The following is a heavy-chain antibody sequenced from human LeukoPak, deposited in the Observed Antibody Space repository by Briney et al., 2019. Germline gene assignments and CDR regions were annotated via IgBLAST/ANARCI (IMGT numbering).Heavy chain of an antibody. CDR1: GGTFSSYA. D-gene: IGHD2-21*01. V-gene: IGHV1-69*05. J-gene: IGHJ4*02. CDR3: ARGPTLFYYFDY. Sequence: GASVKVSCKASGGTFSSYAISWVRQAPGQGLEWMGGIIPIFGTANYAQKFQGRVTITTDESTSTAYMELSSLRSEDTAVYCCARGPTLFYYFDYWGQGTLVTVSS. CDR2: IIPIFGTA.